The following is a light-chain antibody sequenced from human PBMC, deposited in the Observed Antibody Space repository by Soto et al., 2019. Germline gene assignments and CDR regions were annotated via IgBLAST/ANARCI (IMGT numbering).Light chain of an antibody. CDR3: QQLNSYPHT. CDR2: AAS. V-gene: IGKV1-9*01. CDR1: QGSSSY. Sequence: DIQLTQSPSFLSASVGDRVTITCRASQGSSSYLAWYQQKPGKAPKLLIYAASTLQSWVPSRFSGSGSGTEFTLTISSLQPEDFATSYCQQLNSYPHTFGQGTKLEIK. J-gene: IGKJ2*01.